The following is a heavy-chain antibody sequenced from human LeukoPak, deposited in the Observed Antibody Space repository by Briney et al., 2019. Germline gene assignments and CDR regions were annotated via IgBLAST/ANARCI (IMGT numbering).Heavy chain of an antibody. CDR1: GFTFSDYY. D-gene: IGHD5-18*01. V-gene: IGHV4-59*05. J-gene: IGHJ5*02. CDR2: IYYSGST. CDR3: ASQLDSSVSKWFDP. Sequence: GSLRLSCAAAGFTFSDYYMSWIRQAPGKGLEWIGSIYYSGSTYYTPSLQSRVTISVDTPKNQFSLKLTSVTAADTAVYFCASQLDSSVSKWFDPWGQGTLVTVSS.